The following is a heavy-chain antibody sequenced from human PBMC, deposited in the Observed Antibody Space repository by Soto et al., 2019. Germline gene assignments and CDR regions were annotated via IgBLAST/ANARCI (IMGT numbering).Heavy chain of an antibody. CDR3: ARGRYYGSGSYLPFYHHHCGTHV. J-gene: IGHJ6*02. V-gene: IGHV4-34*01. CDR2: INHSGST. D-gene: IGHD3-10*01. CDR1: GGSFSGYY. Sequence: SETLSLTCAVYGGSFSGYYWSWIRQPPGKGLEWIGEINHSGSTNYNPSLKSRVTISVDTSKNQFSLKLSSVTAADTAVYYCARGRYYGSGSYLPFYHHHCGTHVCGQGPTVTLS.